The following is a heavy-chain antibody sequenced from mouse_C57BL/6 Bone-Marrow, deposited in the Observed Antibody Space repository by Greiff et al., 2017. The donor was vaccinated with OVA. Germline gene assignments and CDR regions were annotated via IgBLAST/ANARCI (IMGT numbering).Heavy chain of an antibody. V-gene: IGHV2-9*01. CDR3: AKHLLLRKGNAMDY. D-gene: IGHD1-1*01. J-gene: IGHJ4*01. Sequence: VLLVESGPGLVAPSQSLSITCTVSGFSLTSYGVDWVRQPPGKGLEWLGVIWGGGSTNYYSALMSRLSISKDNSKSQVFLKMNRLQTDDTAMYYCAKHLLLRKGNAMDYWGQGTSVTVSS. CDR1: GFSLTSYG. CDR2: IWGGGST.